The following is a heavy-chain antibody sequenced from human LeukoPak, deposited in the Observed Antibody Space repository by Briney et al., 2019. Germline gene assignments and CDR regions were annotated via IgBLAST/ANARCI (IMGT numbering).Heavy chain of an antibody. CDR3: ARHLRPAGLRSQWYFDY. CDR2: INHSGST. Sequence: SETLSLTCAVYGGSFSGYYWSWIRQPPGKGLEWIGEINHSGSTNYNPSLKSRVTISVDTSKNQFSLKLSSVTAADTAVYYCARHLRPAGLRSQWYFDYWGQGTLVTVSS. V-gene: IGHV4-34*01. J-gene: IGHJ4*02. CDR1: GGSFSGYY. D-gene: IGHD2-2*01.